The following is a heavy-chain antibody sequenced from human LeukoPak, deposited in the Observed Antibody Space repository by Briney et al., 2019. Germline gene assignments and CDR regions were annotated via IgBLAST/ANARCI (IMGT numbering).Heavy chain of an antibody. D-gene: IGHD3-9*01. CDR2: INHSGST. CDR1: GGSFSGYY. J-gene: IGHJ4*02. V-gene: IGHV4-34*01. CDR3: ARSKDILTGYCFDY. Sequence: PSETLSLTCAVYGGSFSGYYWSWIRQPPGKGLEWIGEINHSGSTNYNPSLKSRVTISVDTSKNQFSLKLSSLTAADTAVYYCARSKDILTGYCFDYWGQGTLVTVSS.